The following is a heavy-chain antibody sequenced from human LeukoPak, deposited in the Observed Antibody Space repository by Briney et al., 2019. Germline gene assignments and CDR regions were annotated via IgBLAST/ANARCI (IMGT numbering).Heavy chain of an antibody. D-gene: IGHD6-6*01. CDR1: GYTFTSYD. CDR2: MNPNSGNT. Sequence: ASVKVSCKASGYTFTSYDINWVRQATGQGLEWMGWMNPNSGNTGYAQKFQGRVTITRNTSISTAYMELSSLRSEDTAVYYCASQAAPRDYYYYMDVWGKGTTVTVSS. V-gene: IGHV1-8*03. CDR3: ASQAAPRDYYYYMDV. J-gene: IGHJ6*03.